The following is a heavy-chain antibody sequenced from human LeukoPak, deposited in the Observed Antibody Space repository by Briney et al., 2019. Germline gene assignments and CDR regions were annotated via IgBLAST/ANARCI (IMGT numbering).Heavy chain of an antibody. Sequence: PGGSLRLSCAASGFTFSSYAMHWVRQAPGKGLEWVAVISYDGSNKYYADSVKGRFTISRDNSKNTLYLQMNGLRAEDTAVYYCAREGYYDKHAFDIWGQGTMVTVSS. D-gene: IGHD3-22*01. CDR1: GFTFSSYA. CDR2: ISYDGSNK. CDR3: AREGYYDKHAFDI. V-gene: IGHV3-30-3*01. J-gene: IGHJ3*02.